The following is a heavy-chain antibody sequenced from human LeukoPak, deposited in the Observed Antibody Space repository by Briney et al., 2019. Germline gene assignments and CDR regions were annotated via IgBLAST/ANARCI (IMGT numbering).Heavy chain of an antibody. CDR2: IFYSGTT. D-gene: IGHD6-19*01. Sequence: PSETLSLTCSVSGASITRRDFFWNWIRQPPGKGLEWVGSIFYSGTTYYNSSLQSRVSISVDTSKNQFSLKLTSMTATDTAVYYCATGGGIAVSDTWGQGTLVTVSS. CDR1: GASITRRDFF. CDR3: ATGGGIAVSDT. J-gene: IGHJ4*02. V-gene: IGHV4-39*01.